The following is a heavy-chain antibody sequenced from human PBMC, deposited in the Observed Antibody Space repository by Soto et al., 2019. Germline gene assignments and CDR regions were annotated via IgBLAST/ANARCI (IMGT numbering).Heavy chain of an antibody. CDR2: ISAYNGNK. CDR3: ARTGGGMAARPLEN. V-gene: IGHV1-18*04. Sequence: QVQLVQSGGEVKKPGASVEVSCRTSGYMFTTYGISWVRQAPGQGLEWMAWISAYNGNKKYAQKFQGRVTMTTDTPTITVTMQRRNLTFDDTGTYFCARTGGGMAARPLENWGQGTLVTVSS. D-gene: IGHD1-1*01. CDR1: GYMFTTYG. J-gene: IGHJ4*02.